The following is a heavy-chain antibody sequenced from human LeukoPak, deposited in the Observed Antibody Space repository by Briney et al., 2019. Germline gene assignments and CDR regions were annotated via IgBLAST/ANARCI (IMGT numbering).Heavy chain of an antibody. CDR3: ATRAWEGWFDP. J-gene: IGHJ5*02. D-gene: IGHD1-26*01. V-gene: IGHV1-69*13. Sequence: GASVKVSCKASGYTFTSHGISWVRQAPGQGLEWMGGIIPIFGTAKYAQKFQGRVTITADESTSTAYMEMSSLRSEDTAVYYCATRAWEGWFDPWGQGTLVTVS. CDR1: GYTFTSHG. CDR2: IIPIFGTA.